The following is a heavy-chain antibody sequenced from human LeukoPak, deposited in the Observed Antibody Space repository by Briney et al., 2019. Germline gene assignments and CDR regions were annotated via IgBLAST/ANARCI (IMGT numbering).Heavy chain of an antibody. CDR2: IYTSGST. CDR1: GDSISTYY. V-gene: IGHV4-4*07. Sequence: RPSETLSLTCTVSGDSISTYYWSWIRQPAGKGLEWIGRIYTSGSTNYNPSLKSRVTMSVDTSKNQLSLKLSSVTAADTAVYYCTRGAGWLIDYWGQGILVTVSS. CDR3: TRGAGWLIDY. D-gene: IGHD3-16*01. J-gene: IGHJ4*02.